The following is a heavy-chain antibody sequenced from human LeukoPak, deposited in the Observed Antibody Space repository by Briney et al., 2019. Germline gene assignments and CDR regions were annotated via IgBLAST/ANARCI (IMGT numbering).Heavy chain of an antibody. J-gene: IGHJ3*02. CDR2: IYHSGST. CDR3: ARVKAGIGAFDI. CDR1: GYSISSGYY. D-gene: IGHD3-10*01. V-gene: IGHV4-38-2*02. Sequence: PSETLSLTCTVSGYSISSGYYWGWIRQPPGKGLEWIGSIYHSGSTYYNPSLKSRVTIPVDTSKNQFSLKLSSVTAADTVVYYGARVKAGIGAFDIWGQGTMVTVSS.